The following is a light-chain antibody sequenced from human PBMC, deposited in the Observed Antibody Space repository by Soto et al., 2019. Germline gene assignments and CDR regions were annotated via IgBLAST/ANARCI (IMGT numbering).Light chain of an antibody. J-gene: IGKJ5*01. CDR2: DST. CDR3: QQRNVWPPIT. CDR1: QSIHTS. Sequence: VLTQSPATLSLSPGEIATLSFRSSQSIHTSLAWYQQKSGKPPRLVIYDSTLRANGVPDRFGGSRSGTEFTLTINSLEPEDFAVYYCQQRNVWPPITFGQGTRLEI. V-gene: IGKV3-11*01.